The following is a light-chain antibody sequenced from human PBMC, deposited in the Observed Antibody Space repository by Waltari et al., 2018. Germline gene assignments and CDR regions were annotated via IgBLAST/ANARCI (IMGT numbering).Light chain of an antibody. CDR1: SGHSSNV. CDR2: VNSDGSH. Sequence: QLVLTQSPSASASLGASVKLTCTLSSGHSSNVISWLQQHPEKGPRYLMKVNSDGSHNKGDKIPDRFSGSSSGGERYLTISSLQSEDEADYYCQTGGHGTWVFGGGTKLTVL. CDR3: QTGGHGTWV. J-gene: IGLJ3*02. V-gene: IGLV4-69*01.